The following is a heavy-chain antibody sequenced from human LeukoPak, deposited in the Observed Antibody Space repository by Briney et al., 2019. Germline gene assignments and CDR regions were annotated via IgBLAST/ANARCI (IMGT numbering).Heavy chain of an antibody. Sequence: SETLSLTCTVSGGSISSYYWSWIRQPPGKGLEWIGYIYYSGSTNYNPSLKSRVTISVDTSKNQFSLKLSSVTAADTAVYYCARDYYDSSGYLSFRAFDIWGQGTMVTVSS. CDR1: GGSISSYY. CDR2: IYYSGST. V-gene: IGHV4-59*01. CDR3: ARDYYDSSGYLSFRAFDI. D-gene: IGHD3-22*01. J-gene: IGHJ3*02.